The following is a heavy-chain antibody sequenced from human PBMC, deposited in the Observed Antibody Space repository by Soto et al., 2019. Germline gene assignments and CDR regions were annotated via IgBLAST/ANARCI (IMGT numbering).Heavy chain of an antibody. CDR2: IYYSGST. CDR3: ARDPKGIAVDHSYYYGMDV. J-gene: IGHJ6*02. Sequence: SETLSLTCTVSGGSISSYYWSWIRQPPGKGLEWIGYIYYSGSTNYNPSLKSRVTISVDTSKNQFSLKLSSWTAADTAVYYCARDPKGIAVDHSYYYGMDVWGQGTTVX. V-gene: IGHV4-59*01. D-gene: IGHD6-19*01. CDR1: GGSISSYY.